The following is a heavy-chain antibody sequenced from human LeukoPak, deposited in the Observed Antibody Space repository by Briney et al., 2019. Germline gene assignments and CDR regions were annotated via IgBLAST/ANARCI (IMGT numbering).Heavy chain of an antibody. CDR3: ANSDVPATAIDY. J-gene: IGHJ4*02. CDR2: IYYSAST. Sequence: MTSETLSLTCTVSGGSISSSSYYWGWVRQPPGRGLEWIGSIYYSASTYYNPSLKSRVTISVDTSKNQFSLKLSSVTAADTAVYYCANSDVPATAIDYWGQGTLVTVSS. D-gene: IGHD2-2*01. V-gene: IGHV4-39*01. CDR1: GGSISSSSYY.